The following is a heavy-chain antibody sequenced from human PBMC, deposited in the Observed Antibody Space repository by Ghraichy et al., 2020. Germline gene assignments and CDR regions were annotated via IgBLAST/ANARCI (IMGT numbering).Heavy chain of an antibody. CDR1: GYTFSNYA. D-gene: IGHD3-3*01. J-gene: IGHJ3*02. V-gene: IGHV7-4-1*02. CDR3: ARVRFLEWLFDDGFDI. CDR2: INTNTGNP. Sequence: ASVKVSCKASGYTFSNYAMHWVRQAPGQGLEWMGWINTNTGNPTYAQGFTGRCVFSLDTSVTTAYLQISSLKAEDTAVYYCARVRFLEWLFDDGFDIWGQGTMVTVSS.